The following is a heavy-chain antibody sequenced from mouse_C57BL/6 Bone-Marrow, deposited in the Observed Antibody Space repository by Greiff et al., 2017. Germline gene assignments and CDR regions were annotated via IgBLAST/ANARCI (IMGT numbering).Heavy chain of an antibody. CDR2: IYPGSGRT. CDR3: AHSSGPLAMDY. CDR1: GYTFTSYW. V-gene: IGHV1-55*01. J-gene: IGHJ4*01. D-gene: IGHD3-2*02. Sequence: VQLQQPGAELVKPGASVKMSCKASGYTFTSYWITWVKQRPGQGLEWIGDIYPGSGRTNYNEKFKSKATLTVDTSASTAYMQLSSLTSEDSAVEYCAHSSGPLAMDYWGQGTSVPVSS.